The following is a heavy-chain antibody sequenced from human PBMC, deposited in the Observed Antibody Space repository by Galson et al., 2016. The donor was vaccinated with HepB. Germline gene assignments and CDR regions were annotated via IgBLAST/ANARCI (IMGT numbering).Heavy chain of an antibody. CDR2: MYNDDNI. V-gene: IGHV3-53*01. CDR3: GTSQKGWGPDGFDI. Sequence: LRLSCAASGVTVSINHMGWVRQAPGKGLEWVSVMYNDDNIYYAASVRGRFTISRDSSKNTLILQMNSLRAEDTALYYCGTSQKGWGPDGFDIWGQGTMVTVSS. CDR1: GVTVSINH. D-gene: IGHD3-16*01. J-gene: IGHJ3*02.